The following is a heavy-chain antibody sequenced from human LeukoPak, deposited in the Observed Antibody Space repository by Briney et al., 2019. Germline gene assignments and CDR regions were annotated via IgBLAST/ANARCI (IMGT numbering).Heavy chain of an antibody. CDR1: GYTFTRYY. Sequence: ASVKVSCKASGYTFTRYYMHWVGQAPGQGVEGMGIINPTGGSTSYAQNLQGRVTMTTDTSTSTVYMELSTLRSEDTAVYYCARVVSEGDYGDHFDYWGQGTLVTVSS. V-gene: IGHV1-46*01. D-gene: IGHD4-17*01. CDR3: ARVVSEGDYGDHFDY. J-gene: IGHJ4*02. CDR2: INPTGGST.